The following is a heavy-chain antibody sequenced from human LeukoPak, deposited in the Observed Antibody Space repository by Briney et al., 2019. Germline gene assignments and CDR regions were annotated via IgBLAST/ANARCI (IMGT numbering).Heavy chain of an antibody. V-gene: IGHV6-1*01. CDR2: TNYKSKCNY. CDR3: ARGGGSYYH. CDR1: GDTVSSNSAA. D-gene: IGHD1-26*01. J-gene: IGHJ5*02. Sequence: SQTLSLTCALSGDTVSSNSAAWNWIRQSPSRGLEWLGCTNYKSKCNYDYAVSVKSQISINPGTTKNQFSLLLNSVTPEDTAVYYCARGGGSYYHWGQGTLVTVSS.